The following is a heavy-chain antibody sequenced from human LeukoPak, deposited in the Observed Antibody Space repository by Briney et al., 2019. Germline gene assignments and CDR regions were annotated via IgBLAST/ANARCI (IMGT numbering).Heavy chain of an antibody. J-gene: IGHJ4*02. CDR3: ARTPGRVSKTDFDS. D-gene: IGHD5/OR15-5a*01. CDR1: GASISSDDYF. Sequence: SETLSLTCTVSGASISSDDYFWGWIRQPPGKGLEWIATIYYSGNTYYNPSLSSRVTISADSSKNQFSLRLRSVTAADAAVYFCARTPGRVSKTDFDSWGQGTLVTVSS. CDR2: IYYSGNT. V-gene: IGHV4-39*07.